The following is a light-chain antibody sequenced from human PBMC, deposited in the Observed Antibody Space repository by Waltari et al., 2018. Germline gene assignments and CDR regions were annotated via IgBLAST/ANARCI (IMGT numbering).Light chain of an antibody. V-gene: IGLV2-8*01. CDR3: SSYAGSYTYV. Sequence: QSALTQPPSASGSPGQSVTISCTGTSSDVGCFNFVPWFQQHPGKAPKLMIYEVTKRPSGVPDRFSGSKSGNTASLTVSGLQTDDEADYYCSSYAGSYTYVFGTGTKVTVL. CDR2: EVT. CDR1: SSDVGCFNF. J-gene: IGLJ1*01.